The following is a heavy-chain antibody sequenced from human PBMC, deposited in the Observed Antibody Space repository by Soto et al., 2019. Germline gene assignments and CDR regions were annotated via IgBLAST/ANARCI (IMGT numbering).Heavy chain of an antibody. V-gene: IGHV3-23*01. CDR1: GFTFGSYA. D-gene: IGHD4-17*01. CDR3: AKALRRSLNFFYYMDV. J-gene: IGHJ6*03. CDR2: LGGNGFTT. Sequence: EVQLLESGGGLVQPGGSLRLSCVVSGFTFGSYAMSWVRQAPEKGPEWVAILGGNGFTTYYADSVKGRFTISGDKSKSTLFLQMNSLRAADTGVYYCAKALRRSLNFFYYMDVWGRGTSVTVSS.